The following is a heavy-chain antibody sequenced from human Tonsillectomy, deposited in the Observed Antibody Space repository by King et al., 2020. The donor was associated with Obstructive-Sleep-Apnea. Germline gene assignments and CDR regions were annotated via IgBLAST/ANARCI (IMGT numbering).Heavy chain of an antibody. D-gene: IGHD3-10*01. CDR2: IYPGDSDT. V-gene: IGHV5-51*01. CDR1: GYSFTNYW. J-gene: IGHJ4*02. Sequence: VQLVQSGAEVKKPGESLKISCTGFGYSFTNYWIGWVRQMPGKGLEWMGIIYPGDSDTRYSPSFQGQVTISADKSISTAYLQWSSLKASDTAMYYCARHWRYYGSGTYYNGNFDYWGQGTLVTVSS. CDR3: ARHWRYYGSGTYYNGNFDY.